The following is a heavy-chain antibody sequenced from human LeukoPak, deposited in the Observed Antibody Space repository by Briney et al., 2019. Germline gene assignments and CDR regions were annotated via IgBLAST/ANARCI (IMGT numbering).Heavy chain of an antibody. J-gene: IGHJ4*02. CDR1: GGTFSSYA. CDR2: IIPIFGTA. V-gene: IGHV1-69*05. Sequence: SVKVSCKASGGTFSSYAISWVRQAPGQGLEWMGGIIPIFGTANYAQKFQGRVTITTDEPTSTAYMELSSLRSEDTAVYYCARPRHTAMVIGFDYWGQGTLVTVSS. D-gene: IGHD5-18*01. CDR3: ARPRHTAMVIGFDY.